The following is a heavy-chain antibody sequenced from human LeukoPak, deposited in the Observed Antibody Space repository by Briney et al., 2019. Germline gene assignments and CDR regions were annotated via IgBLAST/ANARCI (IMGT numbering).Heavy chain of an antibody. D-gene: IGHD1-26*01. CDR3: ARDRLPIVGATNWFDP. J-gene: IGHJ5*02. Sequence: GASVKVSCKASGYTFTGYYMHWVRQAPGQGLEWMGWINPNSGGTNYAQKFQGRVTMTRDTSISTAYMELSRLRSYDTARYYCARDRLPIVGATNWFDPWGQGTLVTVSS. CDR2: INPNSGGT. V-gene: IGHV1-2*02. CDR1: GYTFTGYY.